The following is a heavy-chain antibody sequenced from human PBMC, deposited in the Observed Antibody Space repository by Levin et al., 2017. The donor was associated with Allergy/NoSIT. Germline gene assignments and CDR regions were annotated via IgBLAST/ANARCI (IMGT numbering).Heavy chain of an antibody. D-gene: IGHD6-13*01. J-gene: IGHJ3*02. Sequence: SVKVSCKASGGTFSSYTISWVRQAPGQGLEWMGRIIPILGIANYAQKFQGRVTITADKSTSTAYMELSSLRSEDTAVYYCAYSSSWYGADAFDIWGQGTMVTVSS. V-gene: IGHV1-69*02. CDR2: IIPILGIA. CDR1: GGTFSSYT. CDR3: AYSSSWYGADAFDI.